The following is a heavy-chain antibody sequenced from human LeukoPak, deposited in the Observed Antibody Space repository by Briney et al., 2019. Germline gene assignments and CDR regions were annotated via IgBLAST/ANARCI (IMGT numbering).Heavy chain of an antibody. CDR2: INPNSGGT. J-gene: IGHJ4*02. Sequence: ASVKVSCKASGYTFTGYYMHWVRQAPGQGLEWMGWINPNSGGTKYAQKFQGRVTMTRDTSICTAYMELNRLRSDDTAVYYCARGPAADVSFDYWGQGTLVTVSS. CDR1: GYTFTGYY. V-gene: IGHV1-2*02. D-gene: IGHD2-2*01. CDR3: ARGPAADVSFDY.